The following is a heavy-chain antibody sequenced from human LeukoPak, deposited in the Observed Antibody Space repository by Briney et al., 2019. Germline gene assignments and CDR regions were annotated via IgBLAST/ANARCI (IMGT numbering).Heavy chain of an antibody. CDR2: IIPIFGTA. Sequence: VASVTVSCKASGGTFSSYAISWVRQAPGQGLEWMGGIIPIFGTANYAQKFQGRVTITTDESTSTAYMELSSLRSEDTAVYYCATDWGAARIFDHWGLGTLVTVSS. CDR3: ATDWGAARIFDH. V-gene: IGHV1-69*05. CDR1: GGTFSSYA. J-gene: IGHJ4*02. D-gene: IGHD2-15*01.